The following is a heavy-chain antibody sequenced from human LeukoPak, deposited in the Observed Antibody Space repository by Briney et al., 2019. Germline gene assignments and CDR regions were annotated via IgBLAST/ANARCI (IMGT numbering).Heavy chain of an antibody. D-gene: IGHD6-6*01. Sequence: ASVKVSCKASGYTFTGYYMHWVRQAPGQGLEWMGRINPNSGGTNYAQKFQGRVTMTRDTSISTAYMELSRLRSDDTAVYYCARVGIGIAARHAFDIWGQGTMVTVSS. CDR1: GYTFTGYY. CDR2: INPNSGGT. J-gene: IGHJ3*02. V-gene: IGHV1-2*06. CDR3: ARVGIGIAARHAFDI.